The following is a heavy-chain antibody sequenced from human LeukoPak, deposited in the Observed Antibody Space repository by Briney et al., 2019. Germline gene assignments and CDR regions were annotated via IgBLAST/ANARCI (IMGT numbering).Heavy chain of an antibody. CDR1: GFTFTNYW. J-gene: IGHJ3*02. CDR2: VNTDETVT. CDR3: ARDWCSITHWYGHDALDI. V-gene: IGHV3-74*01. Sequence: SGGSLRLSCAASGFTFTNYWMHWVRQAPGKGLVWVSRVNTDETVTDYADSVKGRFTISRDNAKHTLYLQMNSLRAEDTAVYYCARDWCSITHWYGHDALDIWGQGTMVAVSS. D-gene: IGHD2-2*01.